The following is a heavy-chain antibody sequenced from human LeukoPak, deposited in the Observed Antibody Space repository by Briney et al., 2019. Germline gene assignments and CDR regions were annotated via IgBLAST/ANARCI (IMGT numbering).Heavy chain of an antibody. V-gene: IGHV4-61*02. Sequence: SETLSLTCTVSGGSISSGNYYWNWIRQPAGKGLEWIGRIWTDGAPTYRPSLKSRVTISVDTSKNQFSLRLSSVTAADTAVYYCARGRDSRGYQFMGFDSWGQGTLVTVSS. CDR2: IWTDGAP. J-gene: IGHJ4*02. CDR3: ARGRDSRGYQFMGFDS. D-gene: IGHD3-22*01. CDR1: GGSISSGNYY.